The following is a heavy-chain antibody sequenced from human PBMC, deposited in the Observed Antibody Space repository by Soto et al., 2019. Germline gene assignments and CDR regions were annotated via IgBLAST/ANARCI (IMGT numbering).Heavy chain of an antibody. CDR3: ARDGPRACGMSPLWELDV. CDR2: ISYDGSNK. J-gene: IGHJ6*02. Sequence: LRFSVTAFAFSSHSQPMYGHPQAQGQGREWVAVISYDGSNKYYADSVKGRFTISRGNSQSTLYLQMNSLTAADTAIYYCARDGPRACGMSPLWELDVWGQGTTVTVSS. V-gene: IGHV3-30-3*01. CDR1: AFSSHSQP. D-gene: IGHD3-3*01.